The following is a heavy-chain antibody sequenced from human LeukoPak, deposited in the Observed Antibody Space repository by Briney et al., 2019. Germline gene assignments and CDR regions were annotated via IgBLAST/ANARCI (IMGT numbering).Heavy chain of an antibody. Sequence: SQTLSLTCTVSGGSISSGSYYWSWIRQPAGKGLEWIGRIYTSGSTNYNPSLKSRVTISVDTSKNQFSLKLSSVTAADTAVYYCARDVCFTRDCGGDSFDPWGQGTLVTVSS. CDR3: ARDVCFTRDCGGDSFDP. CDR2: IYTSGST. D-gene: IGHD2-21*01. CDR1: GGSISSGSYY. J-gene: IGHJ5*02. V-gene: IGHV4-61*02.